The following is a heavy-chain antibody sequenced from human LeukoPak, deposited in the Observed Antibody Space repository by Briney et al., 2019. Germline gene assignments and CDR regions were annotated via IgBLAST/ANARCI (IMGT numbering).Heavy chain of an antibody. CDR2: ISYDGKNK. D-gene: IGHD3-22*01. V-gene: IGHV3-30*04. CDR1: GFTFSNYA. Sequence: GRSLRLSCAASGFTFSNYAIHWVRQAPGKGLEWVAVISYDGKNKFYADSVTGRFTISRDNSKNTLFLQMSSLRAEDTAVYYCARDYYGTSGYEFDYWGQGTLVTVSS. CDR3: ARDYYGTSGYEFDY. J-gene: IGHJ4*02.